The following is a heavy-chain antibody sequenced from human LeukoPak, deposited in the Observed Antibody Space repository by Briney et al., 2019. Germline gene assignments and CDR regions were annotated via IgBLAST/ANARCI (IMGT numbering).Heavy chain of an antibody. Sequence: PGGSLRLSCVASGFNFNDYAMHWVRQVPGKGLEWVSGISWNSGTIDYADTVKGRFTASRDSAKKSLYLQMNSLRAEDTALYYCAKDVRSGSFALFDIWGQGTMVTVSS. J-gene: IGHJ3*02. CDR2: ISWNSGTI. CDR3: AKDVRSGSFALFDI. V-gene: IGHV3-9*01. CDR1: GFNFNDYA. D-gene: IGHD2-15*01.